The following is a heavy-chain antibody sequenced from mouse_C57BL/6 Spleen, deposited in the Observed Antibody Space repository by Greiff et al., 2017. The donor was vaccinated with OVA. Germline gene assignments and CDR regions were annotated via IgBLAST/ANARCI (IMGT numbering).Heavy chain of an antibody. CDR2: IYPGSGST. J-gene: IGHJ2*01. Sequence: QVQLKQPGAELVKPGASVKMSCKASGYTFTSYWITWVKQRPGQGLEWIGDIYPGSGSTNYNEKFKSKATLTVDTSSSTAYMQLSSLTSEDSAVYYCARSTTVEVYYFDYWGQGTTLTVSS. V-gene: IGHV1-55*01. CDR3: ARSTTVEVYYFDY. CDR1: GYTFTSYW. D-gene: IGHD1-1*01.